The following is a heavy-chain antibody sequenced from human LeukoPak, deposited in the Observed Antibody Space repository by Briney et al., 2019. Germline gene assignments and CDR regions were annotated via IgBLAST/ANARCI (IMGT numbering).Heavy chain of an antibody. CDR1: GFTFSGSA. Sequence: PGGSLRLSCAASGFTFSGSAMHWVRQASGKGLEWVGRIRSEANSYATAYAASVKGRFTISRDDSKNTAYLQMNSLKTEDTAVYYCTRRVGMATTIRGFDYWGQGTLVTVSS. J-gene: IGHJ4*02. CDR3: TRRVGMATTIRGFDY. CDR2: IRSEANSYAT. V-gene: IGHV3-73*01. D-gene: IGHD5-24*01.